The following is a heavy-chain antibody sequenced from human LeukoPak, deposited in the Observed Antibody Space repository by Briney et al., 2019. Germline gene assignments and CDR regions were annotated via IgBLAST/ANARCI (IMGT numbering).Heavy chain of an antibody. Sequence: ASVKLSCKASGYTFTGYYMHWVRQAPGQGLEWMGWINPNSGGTNYAQKFQGRVTITRDTSISTAYMELSRLRSDDTAVYYCAGDSVAVAGTGDDAFDIWGQGTMVTVSS. CDR1: GYTFTGYY. CDR3: AGDSVAVAGTGDDAFDI. CDR2: INPNSGGT. J-gene: IGHJ3*02. D-gene: IGHD6-19*01. V-gene: IGHV1-2*02.